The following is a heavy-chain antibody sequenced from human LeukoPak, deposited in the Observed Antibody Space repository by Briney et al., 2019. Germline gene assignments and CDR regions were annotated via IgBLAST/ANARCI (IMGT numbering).Heavy chain of an antibody. CDR3: AKVSSSWYAGFDY. Sequence: PGGSLRLSCAASGFTFSSYAMSWVRQAPGKGLEWVSAISGSGGSIYYADSVKGRFTISRDNSKNTLYLQMNSLRAEDTAVYYCAKVSSSWYAGFDYWGQGTLVTVSS. J-gene: IGHJ4*02. D-gene: IGHD6-13*01. CDR1: GFTFSSYA. CDR2: ISGSGGSI. V-gene: IGHV3-23*01.